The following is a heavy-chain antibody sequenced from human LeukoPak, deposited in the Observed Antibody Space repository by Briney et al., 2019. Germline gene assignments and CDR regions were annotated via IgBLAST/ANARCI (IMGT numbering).Heavy chain of an antibody. Sequence: GGSLRLSCAASGFTFSSYAMHSVRQAPGKGLEWVAVISYDGSNKYYADSVKGRFTISRDNSKNTLYLQMNSLRAEDTAVYYCARGSEGYMDVWGKGTTVTVSS. CDR2: ISYDGSNK. CDR1: GFTFSSYA. D-gene: IGHD6-6*01. CDR3: ARGSEGYMDV. V-gene: IGHV3-30-3*01. J-gene: IGHJ6*03.